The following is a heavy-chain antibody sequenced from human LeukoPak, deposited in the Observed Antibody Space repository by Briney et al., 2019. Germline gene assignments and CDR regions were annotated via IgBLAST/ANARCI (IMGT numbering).Heavy chain of an antibody. D-gene: IGHD3-22*01. V-gene: IGHV3-30-3*01. CDR3: ARDLRYYDSSGYYLY. Sequence: GGSLRLSCAASGFTFSSYAMHWVRQAPGKGLEWVAVISYDGSNKYYADSVKGRFTISRDNSKNTLYLQMNSLRAEDTAVYYCARDLRYYDSSGYYLYWGQGTLVTVSS. J-gene: IGHJ4*02. CDR1: GFTFSSYA. CDR2: ISYDGSNK.